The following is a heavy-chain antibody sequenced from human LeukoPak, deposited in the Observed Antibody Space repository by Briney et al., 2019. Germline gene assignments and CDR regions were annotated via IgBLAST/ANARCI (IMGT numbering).Heavy chain of an antibody. D-gene: IGHD3-9*01. CDR1: GGSISSSNW. V-gene: IGHV4-4*02. J-gene: IGHJ4*02. Sequence: SETLSLTCAVSGGSISSSNWWSWVRQPPGKGLGWIGEIYHSGSTNYNPSLKGRLTISADTSKNQFSLKLNSVTAADTAVYYCARIKGHYDILTGYYYFFDYWGRGILVTVSS. CDR3: ARIKGHYDILTGYYYFFDY. CDR2: IYHSGST.